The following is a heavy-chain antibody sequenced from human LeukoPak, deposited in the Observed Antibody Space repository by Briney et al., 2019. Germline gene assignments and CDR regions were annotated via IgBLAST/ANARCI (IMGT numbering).Heavy chain of an antibody. Sequence: GGSLRLSCAASGFTFNNYWMHWVRQAPGKGLVWVSRINTDGSITTYAGSVEGRFSGSRDNAKNTLYLQMNSLRVGDTGVYYCARGYSRSWFDPWGQGTLVTVSS. CDR2: INTDGSIT. CDR1: GFTFNNYW. D-gene: IGHD1-14*01. CDR3: ARGYSRSWFDP. V-gene: IGHV3-74*03. J-gene: IGHJ5*02.